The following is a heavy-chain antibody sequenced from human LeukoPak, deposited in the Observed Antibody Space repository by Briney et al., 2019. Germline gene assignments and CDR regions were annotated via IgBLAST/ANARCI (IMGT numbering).Heavy chain of an antibody. Sequence: EASVKVSCKASGYTFTSYYMHWVRQAPGQGLEWMGIINPSGGSTSYAQKFQGRVTMTRDTSTSTVYMELSSLRSEDTAVCYCAGAIVVVVAAAQYYYYSSGCHFGYWGQGNLVTVSS. D-gene: IGHD2-15*01. J-gene: IGHJ4*02. V-gene: IGHV1-46*01. CDR3: AGAIVVVVAAAQYYYYSSGCHFGY. CDR1: GYTFTSYY. CDR2: INPSGGST.